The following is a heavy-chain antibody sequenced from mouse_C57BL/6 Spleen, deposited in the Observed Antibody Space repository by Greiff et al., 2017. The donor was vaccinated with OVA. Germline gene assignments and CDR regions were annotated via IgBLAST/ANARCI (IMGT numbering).Heavy chain of an antibody. CDR3: ARSDYYGSRYFDV. V-gene: IGHV1-82*01. CDR2: IYPGDGDT. Sequence: QVQLKQSGPELVKPGASVKISCKASGYAFSSSWMNWVKQRPGKGLEWLGRIYPGDGDTNYNGKFKGKATLTADKSSSTAYMQLSSLTSEDSAVYFCARSDYYGSRYFDVWGTGTTVTVSS. CDR1: GYAFSSSW. D-gene: IGHD1-1*01. J-gene: IGHJ1*03.